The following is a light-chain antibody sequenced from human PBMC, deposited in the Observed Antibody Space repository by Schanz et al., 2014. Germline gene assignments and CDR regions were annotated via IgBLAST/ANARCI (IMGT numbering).Light chain of an antibody. CDR1: HTVSSSH. J-gene: IGKJ1*01. CDR3: QQYNNWPDT. CDR2: GAS. Sequence: EIVLTQSPGTLSLSPGERATLSCRSSHTVSSSHLAWYQQKPGQAPRLLIYGASIRATGIPDRFSGSGSGTDLTLTISSLEPEDFAVYYCQQYNNWPDTFGQGTKVEIK. V-gene: IGKV3-20*01.